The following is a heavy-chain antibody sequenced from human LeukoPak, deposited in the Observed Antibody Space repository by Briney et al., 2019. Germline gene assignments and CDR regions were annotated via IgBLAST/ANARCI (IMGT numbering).Heavy chain of an antibody. V-gene: IGHV4-39*01. CDR2: IHYSGST. D-gene: IGHD3-22*01. CDR3: ARPGSGGYYYDSSGPYGMDV. Sequence: PSETLSLTCTVSGGSISSSSYYWGWIRQPPGKGLEWIGSIHYSGSTYYNPSLKSRVTISVDTSKNQFSLKLSSVTAADTAVYYCARPGSGGYYYDSSGPYGMDVWGQGTTVTVSS. CDR1: GGSISSSSYY. J-gene: IGHJ6*02.